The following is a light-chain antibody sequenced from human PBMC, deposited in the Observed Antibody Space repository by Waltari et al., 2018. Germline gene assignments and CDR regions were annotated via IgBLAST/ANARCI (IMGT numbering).Light chain of an antibody. J-gene: IGKJ3*01. CDR2: AAS. V-gene: IGKV3-15*01. CDR3: QHYSNWPPRVT. Sequence: EIVLTQSPATLSVSPGERATLPCRSSQSVCANLAWYQQIPGQAPRLLLFAASNRAAGIPARFSGSGSGTEFTLTISSLQSEDFAIYYCQHYSNWPPRVTFGPGTKVDI. CDR1: QSVCAN.